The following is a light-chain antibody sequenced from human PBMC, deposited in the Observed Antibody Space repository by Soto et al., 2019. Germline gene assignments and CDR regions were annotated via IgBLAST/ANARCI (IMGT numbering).Light chain of an antibody. CDR2: GAS. CDR1: QSISTN. V-gene: IGKV1-39*01. Sequence: DIQMTQSPSSLPASVGDRVTITSRASQSISTNLNWYQQKPGKAPKVLIYGASSLRSGVPSRFSGSGSGTDFTLTINSLQPEDFATYFCQQSYILPRTFGGGTRVEI. CDR3: QQSYILPRT. J-gene: IGKJ4*01.